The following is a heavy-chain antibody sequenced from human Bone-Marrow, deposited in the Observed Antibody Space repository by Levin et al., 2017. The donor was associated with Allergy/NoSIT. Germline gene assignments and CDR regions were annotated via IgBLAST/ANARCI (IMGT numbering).Heavy chain of an antibody. J-gene: IGHJ2*01. Sequence: GGSLRLSCAASGFTFSSYGMHWVRQAPGKGLEWVAVISYDGSNKYYADSVKGRFTISRDNSKNTLYLQMNSLRAEDTAVYYCAKGWGDSSVLGPNFDLWGRGTLVTVSS. D-gene: IGHD3-22*01. CDR2: ISYDGSNK. V-gene: IGHV3-30*18. CDR1: GFTFSSYG. CDR3: AKGWGDSSVLGPNFDL.